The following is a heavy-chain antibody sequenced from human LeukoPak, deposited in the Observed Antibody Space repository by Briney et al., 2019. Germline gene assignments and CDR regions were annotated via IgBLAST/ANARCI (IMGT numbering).Heavy chain of an antibody. D-gene: IGHD6-19*01. CDR3: ARDLHSSGWHVGSAGY. CDR2: IWYDGSKK. Sequence: GGSLRLSCAASGFTFSSYGMHWVRQAPGKGLEWVAIIWYDGSKKYYADSVKGRFTISRDNSKNTLYLQLTSLRAEDTALYYCARDLHSSGWHVGSAGYWGQGTLVTVSS. J-gene: IGHJ4*02. CDR1: GFTFSSYG. V-gene: IGHV3-33*01.